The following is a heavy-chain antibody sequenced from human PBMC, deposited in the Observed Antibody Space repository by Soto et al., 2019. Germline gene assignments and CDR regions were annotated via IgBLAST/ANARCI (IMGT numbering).Heavy chain of an antibody. Sequence: GGSLGLPWAASGLTFSSYTMNWVRQAPGKGLEGVSYISSSSSTIYYADSVKGRFTIPRDNATNSLYLQMNSLRDEDTAVYHCARDGDRSDNRHLRLALYCRHGQSGFFDFWARGTLVTVSA. D-gene: IGHD3-3*02. CDR3: ARDGDRSDNRHLRLALYCRHGQSGFFDF. CDR2: ISSSSSTI. J-gene: IGHJ2*01. V-gene: IGHV3-48*02. CDR1: GLTFSSYT.